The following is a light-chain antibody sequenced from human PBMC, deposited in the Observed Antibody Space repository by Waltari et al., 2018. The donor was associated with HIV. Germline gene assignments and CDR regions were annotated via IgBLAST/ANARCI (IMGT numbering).Light chain of an antibody. CDR1: SPHIGEGYD. Sequence: QSVLTQPPSVSGAPGQRVTISCTGSSPHIGEGYDVPWSQQLPGHAPKLLIYADDNPPSGVPDRFSGSKSGTSASLAITGLQAEDEADYYCQSYDSSLSGSFVFGTGTKVTVL. V-gene: IGLV1-40*01. CDR2: ADD. CDR3: QSYDSSLSGSFV. J-gene: IGLJ1*01.